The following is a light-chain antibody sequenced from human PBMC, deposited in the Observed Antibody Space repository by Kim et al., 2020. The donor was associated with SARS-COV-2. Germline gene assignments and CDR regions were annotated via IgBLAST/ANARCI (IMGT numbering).Light chain of an antibody. CDR3: QQYNNWPPLT. V-gene: IGKV3-15*01. CDR2: GAS. J-gene: IGKJ4*01. Sequence: SPGERATPASRASQGVSSNSAWYQQKPGQAPRPLVYGASTRATGIPARFSGSGSGTEFTLTISSLQSEDFAGYYCQQYNNWPPLTFGGGTKVDIK. CDR1: QGVSSN.